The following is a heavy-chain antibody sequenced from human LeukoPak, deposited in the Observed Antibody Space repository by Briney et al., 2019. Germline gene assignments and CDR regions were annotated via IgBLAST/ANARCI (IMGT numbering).Heavy chain of an antibody. CDR1: GFTFSSHW. V-gene: IGHV3-7*01. CDR2: IKQDGSDK. CDR3: AELGITMIGGV. J-gene: IGHJ6*04. D-gene: IGHD3-10*02. Sequence: GGSLRLSCAASGFTFSSHWMSWVRHTPGKGLEWVANIKQDGSDKYYGDSVKGRFTISRDNAQSSLYLQMNSLRAEDTAVYYCAELGITMIGGVWGKGTTVTISS.